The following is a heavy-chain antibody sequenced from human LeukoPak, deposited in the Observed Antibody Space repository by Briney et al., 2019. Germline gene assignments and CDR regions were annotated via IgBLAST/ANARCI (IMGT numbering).Heavy chain of an antibody. CDR3: AKDHSSGWQDKYFQH. CDR1: GFTFSSYA. J-gene: IGHJ1*01. V-gene: IGHV3-23*01. Sequence: GGSLRLSCAASGFTFSSYAMSWVRQAPGKGLEWISAISASGSSTYYADSVRGRFTISRDNSKNTLYLQMNSLRAEDTAVYYCAKDHSSGWQDKYFQHWGQGTLVTVSS. CDR2: ISASGSST. D-gene: IGHD6-19*01.